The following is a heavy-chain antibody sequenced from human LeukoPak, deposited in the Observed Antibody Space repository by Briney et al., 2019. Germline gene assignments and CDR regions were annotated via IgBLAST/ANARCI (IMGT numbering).Heavy chain of an antibody. Sequence: PGGSLRLSCAAPGFTFSSYSMNWVRQAPGKGLEWVSSISGSSSYIYYADSVKGRFTISRDNAKNSLYLQMNSLGAEDTAVYYCARPGYGSGSYLGMDVWGQGTTVTVSS. V-gene: IGHV3-21*01. CDR2: ISGSSSYI. CDR1: GFTFSSYS. J-gene: IGHJ6*02. CDR3: ARPGYGSGSYLGMDV. D-gene: IGHD3-10*01.